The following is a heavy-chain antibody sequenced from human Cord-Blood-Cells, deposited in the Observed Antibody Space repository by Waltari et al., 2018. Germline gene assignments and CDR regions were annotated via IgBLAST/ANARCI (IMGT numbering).Heavy chain of an antibody. CDR2: INPNSGGT. CDR1: GYTFTGYH. CDR3: ARARRYCGGDCPIDY. J-gene: IGHJ4*02. D-gene: IGHD2-21*01. V-gene: IGHV1-2*04. Sequence: QVQLVQSGAAVKKPGASVKVSCKASGYTFTGYHMHRVRQAPGKGLEWMGWINPNSGGTNYAQKFQGWVTMTRDTSISTAYMELSRLRSDDTAVYYCARARRYCGGDCPIDYWGQGTLVTVSS.